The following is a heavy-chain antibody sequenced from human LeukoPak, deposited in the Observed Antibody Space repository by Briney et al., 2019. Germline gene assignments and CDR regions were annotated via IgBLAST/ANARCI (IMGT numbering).Heavy chain of an antibody. CDR3: VRDGGVSGYDLLNY. CDR2: INQDGSEE. CDR1: GFTFSNYW. V-gene: IGHV3-7*01. D-gene: IGHD5-12*01. Sequence: GGSLRLSCAASGFTFSNYWMTWVRQAPGKGLEWVAHINQDGSEEHYMDSVKARFTISRDNAKNSLSLQMNSLRAEDTAVYYCVRDGGVSGYDLLNYWGQGTLVTVSS. J-gene: IGHJ4*02.